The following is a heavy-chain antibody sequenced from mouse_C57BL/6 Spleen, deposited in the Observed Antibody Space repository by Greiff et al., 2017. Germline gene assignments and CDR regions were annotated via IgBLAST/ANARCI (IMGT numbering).Heavy chain of an antibody. CDR1: GYTFTSYW. V-gene: IGHV1-69*01. CDR2: IDPSDSYT. CDR3: ARRGPETYVDV. J-gene: IGHJ1*03. Sequence: QVQLKQPGAELVMPGASVKLSCKASGYTFTSYWMHWVKQRPGQGLEWIGDIDPSDSYTNYNQKFKGKSTLTVDKSSSTAYMQLSSLTSEDSAVYYCARRGPETYVDVGGTGTTVTVAS.